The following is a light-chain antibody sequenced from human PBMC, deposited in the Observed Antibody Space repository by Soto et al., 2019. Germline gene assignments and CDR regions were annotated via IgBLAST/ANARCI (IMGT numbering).Light chain of an antibody. V-gene: IGLV7-46*01. CDR3: LLSYRGTNWV. Sequence: QAVVTQEPSLTVSPGGTVTLTCGSSTGAVTSGNYPYWFQKKPGQAPRKLLYDTTKKQSWTPARFSGSLLGGKAALTLAGAQTDDEADDYCLLSYRGTNWVFGGGTKLTVL. J-gene: IGLJ3*02. CDR2: DTT. CDR1: TGAVTSGNY.